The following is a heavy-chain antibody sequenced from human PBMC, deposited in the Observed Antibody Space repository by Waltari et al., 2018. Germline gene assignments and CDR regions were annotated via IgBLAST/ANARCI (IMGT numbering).Heavy chain of an antibody. V-gene: IGHV3-23*03. Sequence: EVQLLESGGGLVQPGGSLRLSCAASGFTFSSYAMSWVRQAPGKGLEWVSVIYSGGSTYYADSVKGRFTISRDNSKNTLYLQMNSLRAEDTAVYYCAKEATDYYDSSGDGYWGQGTLVTVSS. D-gene: IGHD3-22*01. CDR1: GFTFSSYA. CDR3: AKEATDYYDSSGDGY. J-gene: IGHJ4*02. CDR2: IYSGGST.